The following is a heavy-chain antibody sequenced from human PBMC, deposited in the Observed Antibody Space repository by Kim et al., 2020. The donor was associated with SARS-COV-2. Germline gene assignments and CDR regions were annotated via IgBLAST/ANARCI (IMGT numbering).Heavy chain of an antibody. D-gene: IGHD3-3*01. Sequence: GGSLRLSCAASGFTFSSYSMNWVRQAPGKGLEWVSSISSSSSYIYYADSVKGRFTISRDNAKNSLYLQMNSLRAEDTAVYYCARDLYYDFWSGYIEGHAGISYYYGMDVWGQGATVTVSS. V-gene: IGHV3-21*01. CDR1: GFTFSSYS. CDR3: ARDLYYDFWSGYIEGHAGISYYYGMDV. J-gene: IGHJ6*02. CDR2: ISSSSSYI.